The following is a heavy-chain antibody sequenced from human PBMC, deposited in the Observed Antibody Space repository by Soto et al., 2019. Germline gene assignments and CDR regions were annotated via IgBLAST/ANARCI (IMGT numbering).Heavy chain of an antibody. D-gene: IGHD2-15*01. CDR3: ARGHGGSWFDP. J-gene: IGHJ5*02. Sequence: SETLSLTCTVSGGPISSYYWTWVRQPPGKGLEWIGYIYYIGSTNYNPSLKSRVTISADTSKNQFSLKLSSVTAADTAMYYCARGHGGSWFDPWGQGTLVTVSS. CDR1: GGPISSYY. CDR2: IYYIGST. V-gene: IGHV4-59*01.